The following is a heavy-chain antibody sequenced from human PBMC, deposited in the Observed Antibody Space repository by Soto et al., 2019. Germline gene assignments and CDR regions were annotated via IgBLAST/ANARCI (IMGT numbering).Heavy chain of an antibody. CDR3: TTPFWSGYYYYYYYGMDV. CDR1: GFTFSNAW. Sequence: EVQLVESGGGLAKPGGSLRLSCAASGFTFSNAWMSWVRQAPGKGLEWVGRIKSKTDGGTTDYAAPVKGRFTISRDDSKNTLYLQMNSLKTEDTAVYYCTTPFWSGYYYYYYYGMDVWGQGTTVTVSS. CDR2: IKSKTDGGTT. V-gene: IGHV3-15*01. J-gene: IGHJ6*02. D-gene: IGHD3-3*01.